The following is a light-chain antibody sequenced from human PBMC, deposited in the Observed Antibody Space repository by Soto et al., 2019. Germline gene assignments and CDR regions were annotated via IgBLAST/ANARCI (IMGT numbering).Light chain of an antibody. CDR3: QQTHSFPPT. Sequence: DIQMTQSPSSVSASVGDSVTITCRASRYISSWLAWYQQRPGKAPKLLIYTASSLRSGIPLRFSGSASGTEFTLTVSSLQREDFATYYCQQTHSFPPTFGQGTRLEI. J-gene: IGKJ5*01. CDR1: RYISSW. CDR2: TAS. V-gene: IGKV1D-12*01.